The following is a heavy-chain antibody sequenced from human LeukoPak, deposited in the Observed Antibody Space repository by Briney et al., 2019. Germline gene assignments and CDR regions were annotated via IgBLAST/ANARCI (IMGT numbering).Heavy chain of an antibody. D-gene: IGHD1-14*01. V-gene: IGHV4-4*09. Sequence: SETLSLTCIVSRASISSHYWRLIPQTPGKRLEYIGYISTSGSSNYNPSLKSRVNISVDPSKNQFSLKMRSVTAADTAIDYCARLIPITRTTDYFDHWGQGALATVSS. CDR2: ISTSGSS. J-gene: IGHJ4*02. CDR1: RASISSHY. CDR3: ARLIPITRTTDYFDH.